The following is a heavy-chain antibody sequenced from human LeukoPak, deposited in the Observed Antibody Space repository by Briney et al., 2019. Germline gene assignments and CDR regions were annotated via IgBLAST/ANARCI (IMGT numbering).Heavy chain of an antibody. Sequence: PGGSLRLSCAASGFTFSSYAMHWVRQAPGKGLEWVAVISYDGNNKYYADSVKGRFTISRDNSRNTLYLQMSSLRAENTAVYYCVRGATWIRYYGMDVWGQGTTVTVSS. D-gene: IGHD5-12*01. J-gene: IGHJ6*02. CDR2: ISYDGNNK. V-gene: IGHV3-30-3*01. CDR3: VRGATWIRYYGMDV. CDR1: GFTFSSYA.